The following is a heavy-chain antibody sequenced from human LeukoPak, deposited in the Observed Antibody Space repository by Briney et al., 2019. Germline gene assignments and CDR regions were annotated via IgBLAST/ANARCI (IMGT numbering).Heavy chain of an antibody. Sequence: SETLSLTCTVSGGSISSYYWSWIRQSPGKGLEWIGFFYYSGSTNYNPSLKSRVTISVDTSKNQFSLKLSSVTAADTAVYYCARDKKEVRVGSGSQYYYYYYGMDVWGQGTTVTVSS. CDR2: FYYSGST. J-gene: IGHJ6*02. CDR1: GGSISSYY. V-gene: IGHV4-59*01. D-gene: IGHD3-10*01. CDR3: ARDKKEVRVGSGSQYYYYYYGMDV.